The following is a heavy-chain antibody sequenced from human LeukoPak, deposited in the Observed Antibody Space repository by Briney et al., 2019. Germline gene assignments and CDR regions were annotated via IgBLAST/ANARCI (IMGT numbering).Heavy chain of an antibody. J-gene: IGHJ4*02. D-gene: IGHD2-8*02. CDR3: ARGGEAGGYFDY. V-gene: IGHV1-69*05. CDR1: GGTFSSYT. CDR2: IIPIFGTA. Sequence: SVKVSCKASGGTFSSYTISWVRQAPGQGLEWMGRIIPIFGTANYAQKFQGRVTITTDESTSTAYMELSSLRSEDTAVYYCARGGEAGGYFDYWDQGTLVTVSS.